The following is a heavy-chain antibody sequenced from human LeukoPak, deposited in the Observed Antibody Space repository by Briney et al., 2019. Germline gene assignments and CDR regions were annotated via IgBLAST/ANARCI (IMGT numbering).Heavy chain of an antibody. CDR2: ISGSGDST. Sequence: GGSLRLSCAASGFTFRNYAMSWVRQAPGKGLEWVSSISGSGDSTYYSDSVKSRFTISRDNSKNTLYLQMNSLRAGDAALYYCAKPGAGGSYFDSWGQGTQVTVSS. CDR3: AKPGAGGSYFDS. J-gene: IGHJ4*02. V-gene: IGHV3-23*01. D-gene: IGHD1-14*01. CDR1: GFTFRNYA.